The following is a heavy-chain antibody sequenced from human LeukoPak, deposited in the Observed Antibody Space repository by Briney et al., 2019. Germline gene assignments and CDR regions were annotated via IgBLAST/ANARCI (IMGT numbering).Heavy chain of an antibody. V-gene: IGHV3-53*01. CDR1: GFTVSSNY. CDR2: IYSGGST. J-gene: IGHJ4*02. D-gene: IGHD6-19*01. Sequence: LPGGSLRLSCAASGFTVSSNYMSWVRQAPGKGLEWVSVIYSGGSTYYADSVKGRFTISRDNSKNTLYLQMNSLRAEDTAVYYCARLYSSGWYYFDYWGQGTLVTVSS. CDR3: ARLYSSGWYYFDY.